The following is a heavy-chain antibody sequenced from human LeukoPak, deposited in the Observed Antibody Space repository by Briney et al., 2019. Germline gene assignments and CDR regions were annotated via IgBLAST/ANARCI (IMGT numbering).Heavy chain of an antibody. CDR1: GGSFSGYY. J-gene: IGHJ4*02. CDR3: VRIPTVTMIDY. V-gene: IGHV4-34*01. CDR2: INHSGST. D-gene: IGHD4-11*01. Sequence: SETLSLTCAVYGGSFSGYYWSWIRQPPGKGLEWIGEINHSGSTNYNPSLKSRVTISVDTSKNQFSLKLSSVTAADTAVYYCVRIPTVTMIDYWGQGTLVTVSS.